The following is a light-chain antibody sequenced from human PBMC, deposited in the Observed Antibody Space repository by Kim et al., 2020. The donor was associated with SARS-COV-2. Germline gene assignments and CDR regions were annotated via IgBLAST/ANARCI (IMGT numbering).Light chain of an antibody. CDR2: GKN. J-gene: IGLJ2*01. CDR3: NSRDSNDNVV. V-gene: IGLV3-19*01. CDR1: SLRSYY. Sequence: VALGQTGRITCQGDSLRSYYATWFQQKPGQAPILVIYGKNNRPSGIPDRCSGSSSGNTASLTITGTQAGDEADYYCNSRDSNDNVVFGGGTKLTVL.